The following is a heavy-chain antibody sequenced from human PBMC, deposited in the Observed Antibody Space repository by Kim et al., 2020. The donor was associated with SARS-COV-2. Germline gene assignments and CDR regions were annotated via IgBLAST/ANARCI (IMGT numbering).Heavy chain of an antibody. J-gene: IGHJ6*01. V-gene: IGHV3-30*18. CDR1: GFTFSSYG. Sequence: GGSLRLSCAASGFTFSSYGMHWVRQSPGKGLEWVAVISYDGSNKYYADSVKGRFTNSRDNSKNTLYLQRNRLRAEDTAVYYCAKSRGSPGYYYGMDVWRQGTTVTVYS. CDR3: AKSRGSPGYYYGMDV. CDR2: ISYDGSNK. D-gene: IGHD1-26*01.